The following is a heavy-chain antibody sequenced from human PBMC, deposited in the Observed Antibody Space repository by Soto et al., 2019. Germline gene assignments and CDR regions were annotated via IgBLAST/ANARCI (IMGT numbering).Heavy chain of an antibody. V-gene: IGHV3-30*18. D-gene: IGHD3-3*01. CDR3: ANQYYDFCSGYYYYYYYGMDG. J-gene: IGHJ6*02. CDR2: ISYDGSNK. CDR1: GFTFRSYG. Sequence: GGSLRPSCSASGFTFRSYGMHWVRQAPGKGLEWVAVISYDGSNKYYAGSVKGRFTISRDNSKNTPYLQMNSLRAEDTAVYYCANQYYDFCSGYYYYYYYGMDGWGQGTTVTVSS.